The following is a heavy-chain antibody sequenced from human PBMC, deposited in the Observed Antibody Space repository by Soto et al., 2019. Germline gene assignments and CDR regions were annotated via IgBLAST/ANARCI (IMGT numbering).Heavy chain of an antibody. CDR2: INPSGGST. Sequence: QVQLVQSGAEVKKPGASVKVSCKASGYTFTSYYMHWVRQAPGQGLEWMGIINPSGGSTSYAQKFQGRVTMTRDTSTSTDYKEMSSLRSEDTAVYYCARDPLMRTPHGMDVWGQGTTVTVSS. CDR1: GYTFTSYY. V-gene: IGHV1-46*01. J-gene: IGHJ6*02. D-gene: IGHD2-8*01. CDR3: ARDPLMRTPHGMDV.